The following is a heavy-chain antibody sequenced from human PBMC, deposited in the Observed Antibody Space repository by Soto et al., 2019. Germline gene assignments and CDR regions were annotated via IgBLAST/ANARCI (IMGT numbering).Heavy chain of an antibody. CDR3: ARVGGDYYGLDV. CDR1: GGSISSDNYS. J-gene: IGHJ6*02. Sequence: QLQLQESGSGLVKPSQTLSLTCAVSGGSISSDNYSWSWIRQPPGKDLEWIGYIFRVGGTYYSPSPKRRVTISVDRSKNQFSLNLTSVAAADTAVYYCARVGGDYYGLDVWGQGTTVTVSS. CDR2: IFRVGGT. V-gene: IGHV4-30-2*01.